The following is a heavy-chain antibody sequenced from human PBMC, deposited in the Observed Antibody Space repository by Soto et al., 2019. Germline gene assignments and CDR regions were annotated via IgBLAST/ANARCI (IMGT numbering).Heavy chain of an antibody. Sequence: QVHLQESGPGLVAPSGTLSLTCSLSGGSVRAPDWWNWVRQSPDKGLEWIAEVHISGHSNYNPSLSSRVSVSIDSSKNQFYLNLNSVTAADLAIYYCARVRQGCSANNCYFDPWGQGTQVTISS. CDR2: VHISGHS. CDR3: ARVRQGCSANNCYFDP. V-gene: IGHV4-4*02. CDR1: GGSVRAPDW. J-gene: IGHJ5*01. D-gene: IGHD1-1*01.